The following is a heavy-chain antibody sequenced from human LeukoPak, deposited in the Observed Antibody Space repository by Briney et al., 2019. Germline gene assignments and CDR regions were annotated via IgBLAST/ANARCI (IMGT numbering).Heavy chain of an antibody. D-gene: IGHD2-15*01. J-gene: IGHJ5*02. CDR2: INHSGST. CDR1: GGSFSGYY. Sequence: SETLSLTCAVYGGSFSGYYWSWIRQPPGKGLEWIGEINHSGSTNYNPSLKSRVTISVDTSKNQFSLKLSSVTAADTAVYYCARALGYCSGGSCYPAITTTIDPWGQGTLVTVSS. CDR3: ARALGYCSGGSCYPAITTTIDP. V-gene: IGHV4-34*01.